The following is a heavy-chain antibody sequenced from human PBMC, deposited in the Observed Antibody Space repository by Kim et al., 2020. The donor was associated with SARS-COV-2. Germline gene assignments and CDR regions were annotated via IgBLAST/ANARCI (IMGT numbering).Heavy chain of an antibody. V-gene: IGHV3-11*01. D-gene: IGHD1-26*01. J-gene: IGHJ6*02. Sequence: KGRFTISRDNATNSVDLQMNSLGAEDTAVYYCARLQGGSYYYYYYAMDVWGQGTTVTVSS. CDR3: ARLQGGSYYYYYYAMDV.